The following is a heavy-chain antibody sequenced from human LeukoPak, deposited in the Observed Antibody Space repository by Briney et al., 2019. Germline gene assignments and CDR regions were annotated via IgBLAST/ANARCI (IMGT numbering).Heavy chain of an antibody. CDR1: GYTFTSYG. D-gene: IGHD6-19*01. J-gene: IGHJ4*02. V-gene: IGHV1-18*01. CDR3: ARVSSSGWFGGYYFDY. CDR2: ISAYNGNT. Sequence: ASVKVSCKASGYTFTSYGISWVRQAPGQGLEWMGWISAYNGNTNYAQKLQGRVTMTTDTSTSTAYMELRSLRSDDTAVYYCARVSSSGWFGGYYFDYWGQGTLVTVSS.